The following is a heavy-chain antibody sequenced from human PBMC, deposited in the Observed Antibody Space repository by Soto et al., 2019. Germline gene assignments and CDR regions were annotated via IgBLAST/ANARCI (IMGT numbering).Heavy chain of an antibody. CDR1: GYSFTSYW. CDR2: IYSGDSDT. J-gene: IGHJ3*02. Sequence: GESLKISFKGSGYSFTSYWIGWVRQMPGKGLEGMGIIYSGDSDTSYSPSFQGQVTISAGKSIITAYLQWSSLKASDTAMYYCAGSIVATIAAFDIRGQGTMVTAS. D-gene: IGHD5-12*01. V-gene: IGHV5-51*01. CDR3: AGSIVATIAAFDI.